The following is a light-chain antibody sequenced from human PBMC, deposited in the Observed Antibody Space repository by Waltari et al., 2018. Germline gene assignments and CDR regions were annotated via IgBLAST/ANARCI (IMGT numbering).Light chain of an antibody. Sequence: QSALTQPASVSGSPGQSLPIPCNGTSSDAGGYNYVSWYQQHLGKAPKLMIYGVSNRPSGVSARFSGSKSGNTASLTISGLQAEDEADYYCSSYASSTTRVFGSGTKVTVL. CDR1: SSDAGGYNY. CDR3: SSYASSTTRV. V-gene: IGLV2-14*03. CDR2: GVS. J-gene: IGLJ1*01.